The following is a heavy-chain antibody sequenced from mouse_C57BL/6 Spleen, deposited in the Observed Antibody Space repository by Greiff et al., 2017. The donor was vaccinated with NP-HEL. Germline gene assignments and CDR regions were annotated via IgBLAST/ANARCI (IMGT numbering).Heavy chain of an antibody. J-gene: IGHJ3*01. CDR1: GYTFTSYW. D-gene: IGHD2-4*01. CDR3: ARGIYYDYDGGIFAY. CDR2: IDPNSGGT. V-gene: IGHV1-72*01. Sequence: VQLQQPGAELVKPGASVKLSCKASGYTFTSYWMHWVKQRPGRGLEWIGRIDPNSGGTKYNEKFKSKATLTVDKPSSTAYMQLSSLTSEDSAVYYCARGIYYDYDGGIFAYWGQGTLVTVSA.